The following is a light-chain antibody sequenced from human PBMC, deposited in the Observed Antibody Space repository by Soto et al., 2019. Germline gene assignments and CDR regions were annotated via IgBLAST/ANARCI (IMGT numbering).Light chain of an antibody. J-gene: IGKJ1*01. CDR3: QRYGGPSWT. V-gene: IGKV3-20*01. CDR2: GAS. Sequence: ETVLTQSPATVSLSPGDRATLPCRASQSVTSNYLAWYQQKPGQAPRLLIVGASSRATGIPDKFSGSGSGTDFTLTISRLEPDDFAVYYCQRYGGPSWTFGQGTKVDIK. CDR1: QSVTSNY.